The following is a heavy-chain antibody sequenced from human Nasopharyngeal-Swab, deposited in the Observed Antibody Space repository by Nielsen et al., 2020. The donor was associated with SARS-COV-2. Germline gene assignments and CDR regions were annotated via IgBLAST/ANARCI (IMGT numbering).Heavy chain of an antibody. CDR3: RNTYYDILTGYYCDY. J-gene: IGHJ4*02. D-gene: IGHD3-9*01. Sequence: SETLSLTCTVSGGSISSSSYCWGWIRQPPGKGLEWIGSIYYSGSTYYNPSLKSRVTISVDTSKNQFSLKLSSVTAADTAVYYCRNTYYDILTGYYCDYWGQGTLVTVSS. CDR2: IYYSGST. V-gene: IGHV4-39*01. CDR1: GGSISSSSYC.